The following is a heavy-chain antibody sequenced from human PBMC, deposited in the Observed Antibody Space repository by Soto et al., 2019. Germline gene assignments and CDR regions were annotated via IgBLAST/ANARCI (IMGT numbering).Heavy chain of an antibody. V-gene: IGHV5-10-1*01. CDR1: GYSFTSYW. D-gene: IGHD6-13*01. Sequence: PGESLKISCKGSGYSFTSYWISWVRQMPGKGLEWMGRIDPSDSYTNYSPSFQGHVTISADKSISTAYLQWSSLKASDTAMYYCARPSIAAAGDYYYYYYGMDVWGQGTTVTVS. J-gene: IGHJ6*02. CDR3: ARPSIAAAGDYYYYYYGMDV. CDR2: IDPSDSYT.